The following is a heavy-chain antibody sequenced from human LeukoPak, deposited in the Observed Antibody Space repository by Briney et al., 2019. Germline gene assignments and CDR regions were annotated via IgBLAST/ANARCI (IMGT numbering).Heavy chain of an antibody. CDR3: ARVMVVAATDDAFDI. CDR1: GYTFTSYY. CDR2: INPSGGST. Sequence: ASVKVSCKASGYTFTSYYMHWVRQAPGQGLEWMGIINPSGGSTSYAQKFQGRVTMTRDTSTSTVYMELSSLRSEDTAVYYCARVMVVAATDDAFDICGQETMVTVSS. D-gene: IGHD2-15*01. J-gene: IGHJ3*02. V-gene: IGHV1-46*01.